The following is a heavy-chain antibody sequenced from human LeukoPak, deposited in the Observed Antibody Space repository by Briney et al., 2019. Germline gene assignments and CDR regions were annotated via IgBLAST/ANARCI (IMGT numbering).Heavy chain of an antibody. V-gene: IGHV3-48*01. J-gene: IGHJ4*02. CDR3: AGIPLSTTMVDY. D-gene: IGHD5-18*01. CDR1: RFTFSDYW. Sequence: GGSLRLSCAASRFTFSDYWMNWVRQAPGKGLEGVSYISSGSSTIHYADSVKGRFTISRDNAKSSLFLQMNSLRADDTAVYYCAGIPLSTTMVDYWGQGTLVTVSS. CDR2: ISSGSSTI.